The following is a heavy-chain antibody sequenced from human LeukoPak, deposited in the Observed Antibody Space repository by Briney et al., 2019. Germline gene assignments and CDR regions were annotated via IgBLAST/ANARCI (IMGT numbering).Heavy chain of an antibody. D-gene: IGHD3-3*01. V-gene: IGHV3-30*04. CDR1: GFTFSSYA. CDR2: ISYDGSNK. Sequence: GGSLRLSCAASGFTFSSYAMHWVRQAPGKGLEWVAVISYDGSNKYYADSVKGRFTISRDNSKNTLYLQMNSLRAEDTAVYYCARGPRSANFFAGDYWGQGTLVTVSS. J-gene: IGHJ4*02. CDR3: ARGPRSANFFAGDY.